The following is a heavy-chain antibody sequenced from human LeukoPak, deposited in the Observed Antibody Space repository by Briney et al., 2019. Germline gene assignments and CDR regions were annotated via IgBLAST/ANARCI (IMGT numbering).Heavy chain of an antibody. CDR3: ARGVYSGYDFYYFDY. D-gene: IGHD5-12*01. Sequence: PGGSLRLSCAASGFTFSSYWMSWVRQAPGKGLEWVANIKQDGSEKYYVDSVKGRFTISRDNAKNSLYLQMNSLRAEDTAMYYCARGVYSGYDFYYFDYWGQGTLVTVSS. J-gene: IGHJ4*02. CDR1: GFTFSSYW. V-gene: IGHV3-7*03. CDR2: IKQDGSEK.